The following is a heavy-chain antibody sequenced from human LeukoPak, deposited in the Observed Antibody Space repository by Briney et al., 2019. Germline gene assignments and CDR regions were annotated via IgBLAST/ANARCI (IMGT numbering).Heavy chain of an antibody. CDR2: IYYSGST. Sequence: SETLSLTYTVSGGSISSSSYSWGWLRQPPGKGLEWIGSIYYSGSTYYNPSLKSRVTISVDTSKNQFSLKLSSVTAADTAVYYCATPTGADAFDIWGQGTMVTVSS. CDR3: ATPTGADAFDI. CDR1: GGSISSSSYS. D-gene: IGHD4-17*01. V-gene: IGHV4-39*01. J-gene: IGHJ3*02.